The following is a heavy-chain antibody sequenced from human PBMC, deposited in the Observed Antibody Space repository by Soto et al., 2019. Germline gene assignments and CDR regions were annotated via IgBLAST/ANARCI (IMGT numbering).Heavy chain of an antibody. CDR1: AGSISSGTYY. V-gene: IGHV4-31*03. CDR3: ARGNDFRTGWFDP. Sequence: QVQLQESGPGLVKPSQTLSLTCTVSAGSISSGTYYWNWIRQHPGKGLEWIGYMYYSGTTYYNPSLQSRVTISGDTSKNQFSLKLSSVTVAYTAVYYCARGNDFRTGWFDPWGQGIMVTVSS. CDR2: MYYSGTT. J-gene: IGHJ5*02. D-gene: IGHD4-4*01.